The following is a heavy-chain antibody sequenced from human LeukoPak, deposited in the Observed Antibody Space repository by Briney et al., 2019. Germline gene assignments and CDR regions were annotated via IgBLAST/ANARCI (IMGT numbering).Heavy chain of an antibody. V-gene: IGHV4-59*01. Sequence: SETLSLTCTVSGGSISSYYWSWIRQPPGKGLEWIGYIYYSGSTNYNPSLKSRVTISVDTSKNQFSLKLSSVTAAGTAVYYCARERSINYYDSSGYPSDAFDIWGQGTMVTVSS. J-gene: IGHJ3*02. CDR2: IYYSGST. D-gene: IGHD3-22*01. CDR3: ARERSINYYDSSGYPSDAFDI. CDR1: GGSISSYY.